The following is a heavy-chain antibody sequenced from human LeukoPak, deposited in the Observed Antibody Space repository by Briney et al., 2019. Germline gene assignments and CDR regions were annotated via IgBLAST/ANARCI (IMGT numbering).Heavy chain of an antibody. CDR1: GFTFSIYW. J-gene: IGHJ4*02. D-gene: IGHD1-1*01. V-gene: IGHV3-7*01. CDR3: ARNER. Sequence: GGSLRLSCAASGFTFSIYWLSWVRQAPGKGLEWVANIKGDGTESDYADSVKGRFTISGDNARNFLYLEMNNLRVEDTALYYCARNERWGQGTLVTVSP. CDR2: IKGDGTES.